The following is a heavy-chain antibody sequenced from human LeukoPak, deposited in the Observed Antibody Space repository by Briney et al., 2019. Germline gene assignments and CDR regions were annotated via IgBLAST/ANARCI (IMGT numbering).Heavy chain of an antibody. CDR1: GDFITAYY. CDR2: ISYSGNT. Sequence: PSETLSLTCTVSGDFITAYYWSWIRQPPGKGLEWIGFISYSGNTNYNPSLKSRVTISLDTSKNQFSLKLISVTAADTAVYYCARGVGSGYTDYWGQGALVTVSS. V-gene: IGHV4-59*01. CDR3: ARGVGSGYTDY. D-gene: IGHD3-22*01. J-gene: IGHJ4*02.